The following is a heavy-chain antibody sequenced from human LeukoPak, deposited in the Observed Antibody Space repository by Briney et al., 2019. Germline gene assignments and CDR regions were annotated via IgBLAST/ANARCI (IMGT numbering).Heavy chain of an antibody. CDR2: INHSGST. Sequence: SETLSLTCAVYGGSFSGYYWSWIRQPPGKGLEWIGEINHSGSTNYNPSLKSRVTISVDTSKNQFSLKLSSVTAADTAVYYCARLLPVRVLLWFGELGDNWFDPWGQGTLVTVSS. CDR1: GGSFSGYY. V-gene: IGHV4-34*01. CDR3: ARLLPVRVLLWFGELGDNWFDP. J-gene: IGHJ5*02. D-gene: IGHD3-10*01.